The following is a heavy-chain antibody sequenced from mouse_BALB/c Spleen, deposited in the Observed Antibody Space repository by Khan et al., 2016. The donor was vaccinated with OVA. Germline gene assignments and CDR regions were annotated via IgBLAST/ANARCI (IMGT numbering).Heavy chain of an antibody. V-gene: IGHV5-6-5*01. CDR1: GFTFSSYV. D-gene: IGHD2-14*01. CDR2: ISSGGST. Sequence: EVHLVESGGGSVKPGGSLKLSCVVSGFTFSSYVMSSVRQTPEKRLEWVASISSGGSTYYPDSVKGRFTISRDNARNIVYLQMSCRRSEDMAMYFCTREAYRYNEYYYDYWGQGTTLTVSS. J-gene: IGHJ2*01. CDR3: TREAYRYNEYYYDY.